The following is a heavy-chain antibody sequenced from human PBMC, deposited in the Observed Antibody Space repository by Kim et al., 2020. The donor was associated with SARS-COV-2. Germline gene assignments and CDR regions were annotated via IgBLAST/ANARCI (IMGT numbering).Heavy chain of an antibody. D-gene: IGHD6-13*01. J-gene: IGHJ4*02. V-gene: IGHV3-11*06. CDR3: ARAGSPQVDY. CDR2: YA. Sequence: YANDADAVKGRFTIYRDNAKNSLYRQMSSLRAEDTAVYYWARAGSPQVDYWGQGTLVTVSS.